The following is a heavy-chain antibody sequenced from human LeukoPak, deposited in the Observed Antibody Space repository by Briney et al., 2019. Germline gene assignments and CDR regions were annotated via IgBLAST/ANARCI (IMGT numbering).Heavy chain of an antibody. CDR1: GGSITSSSYY. CDR2: IHYIGYT. V-gene: IGHV4-61*03. Sequence: KPSGTLCLTCTVSGGSITSSSYYWSWIRQPPGKGLEWIGCIHYIGYTTYNPSLQSRGTISVDTSKNLFSLKLSSVTAEDTAVYYCARERGAGNPSHFDYWGQGSLVTVSS. J-gene: IGHJ4*02. CDR3: ARERGAGNPSHFDY. D-gene: IGHD6-13*01.